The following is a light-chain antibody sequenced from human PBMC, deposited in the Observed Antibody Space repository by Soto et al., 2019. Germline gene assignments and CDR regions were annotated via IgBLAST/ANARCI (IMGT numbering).Light chain of an antibody. Sequence: QSALTQPASVSGSPGQSITFSCTGTSSDVGGYNYVSWYQQHPGKARKLMIYDVSNRPSGVSNRFSGSKSGNTASLTISGLQAEDEAEYYCSSYTSSSTLEFGGGTKLTVL. CDR2: DVS. CDR1: SSDVGGYNY. J-gene: IGLJ2*01. CDR3: SSYTSSSTLE. V-gene: IGLV2-14*01.